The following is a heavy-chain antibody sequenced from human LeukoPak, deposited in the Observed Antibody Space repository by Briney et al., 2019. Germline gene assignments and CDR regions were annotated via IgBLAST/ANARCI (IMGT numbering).Heavy chain of an antibody. CDR3: AKATMVRGVISLFDY. V-gene: IGHV3-23*01. Sequence: GGSLTLSCAVSGFTFSSYAMSWARQAPGKGLEWVSGISVSGDNTYYADSAKGRFTISRDNSRDTLYLQMNSLRAEDTAVYYCAKATMVRGVISLFDYWGQGTLVTVSS. D-gene: IGHD3-10*01. J-gene: IGHJ4*02. CDR2: ISVSGDNT. CDR1: GFTFSSYA.